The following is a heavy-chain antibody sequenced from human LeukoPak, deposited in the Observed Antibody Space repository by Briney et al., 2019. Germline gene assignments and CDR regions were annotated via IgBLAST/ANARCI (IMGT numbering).Heavy chain of an antibody. J-gene: IGHJ6*02. Sequence: GGSLRPSCAASGSTVSSNYMSWVRQAPGKGLEWVSVIYSGGSTYYADSVKGRFTISRDNSKNTLYLQMNSLRAEDTAVYYCANYGGNHYYYYGMDVWGQGTTVTVSS. CDR3: ANYGGNHYYYYGMDV. CDR1: GSTVSSNY. CDR2: IYSGGST. D-gene: IGHD4-23*01. V-gene: IGHV3-53*01.